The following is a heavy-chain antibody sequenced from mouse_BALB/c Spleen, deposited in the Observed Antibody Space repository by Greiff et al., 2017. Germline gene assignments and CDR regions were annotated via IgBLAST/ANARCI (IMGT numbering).Heavy chain of an antibody. D-gene: IGHD2-3*01. Sequence: QVQLQQSGPELVKPGASVKISCKASGYAFSSSWMNWVKQRPGQGLEWIGRIYPGDGDTNYNGKFKGKATLTADKSSSTAYMQLSSLTSVDSAVYFCARNDGYYGYYAMDYWGQGTSVTVSS. CDR3: ARNDGYYGYYAMDY. V-gene: IGHV1-82*01. J-gene: IGHJ4*01. CDR1: GYAFSSSW. CDR2: IYPGDGDT.